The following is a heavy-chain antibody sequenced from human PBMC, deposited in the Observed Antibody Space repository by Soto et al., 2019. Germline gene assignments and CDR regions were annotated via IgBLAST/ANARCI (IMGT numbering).Heavy chain of an antibody. V-gene: IGHV3-30*18. Sequence: GGSLRLSCAASGFTFSSYGMHWVRQAPGKGLEWVAVISYCGSNKYYADSVKGRFTISRDNSKNTLYLQMNSLRAEDTAVYYCAKDLDPREELPLYYYSGMDVWGQGPTVTVSS. D-gene: IGHD1-26*01. CDR1: GFTFSSYG. CDR3: AKDLDPREELPLYYYSGMDV. CDR2: ISYCGSNK. J-gene: IGHJ6*02.